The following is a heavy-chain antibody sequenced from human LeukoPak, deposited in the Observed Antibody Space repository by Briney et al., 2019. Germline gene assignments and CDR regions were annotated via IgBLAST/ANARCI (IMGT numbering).Heavy chain of an antibody. CDR3: ARGRPYYDFWSGYYSPKGNWFDP. D-gene: IGHD3-3*01. Sequence: GGSLRLSCAAPGFTFSSYWMHWVRHAPGKGLVWVSRINTDGSSTSYADSVKGRFTISRDNAKNTLYLQMNSLRAEVTAVYYCARGRPYYDFWSGYYSPKGNWFDPWGQGTLVNVSS. CDR1: GFTFSSYW. V-gene: IGHV3-74*01. J-gene: IGHJ5*02. CDR2: INTDGSST.